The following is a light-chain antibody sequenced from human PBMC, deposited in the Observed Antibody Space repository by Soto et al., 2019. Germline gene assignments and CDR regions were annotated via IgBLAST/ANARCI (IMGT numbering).Light chain of an antibody. J-gene: IGLJ2*01. V-gene: IGLV2-14*03. CDR2: EVR. CDR3: GSYAIATLI. Sequence: QSALTQPASASGTPGQSITISCTGTSTDIGAYAYVSWFQQYSGKAPTLIIYEVRLRPSGVSSRCSGSKSGNTASLSISGLQTEDEAYYYCGSYAIATLIFGGGTKLTVL. CDR1: STDIGAYAY.